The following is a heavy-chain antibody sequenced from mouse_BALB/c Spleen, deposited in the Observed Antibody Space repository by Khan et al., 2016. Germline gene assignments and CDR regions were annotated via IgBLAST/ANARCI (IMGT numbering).Heavy chain of an antibody. D-gene: IGHD2-14*01. V-gene: IGHV1S56*01. CDR3: ARNCYRYDDGLAY. CDR2: IYPGSVNT. Sequence: QEQLQQSGPELVKPGASVRISCKASGYTFTSYYIHWVKQRPGQVLEWIGWIYPGSVNTKYNETFTGKATLTTDKSSSTAYMQLSSLTSKASAVSFSARNCYRYDDGLAYWGQGTLVIVSA. J-gene: IGHJ3*01. CDR1: GYTFTSYY.